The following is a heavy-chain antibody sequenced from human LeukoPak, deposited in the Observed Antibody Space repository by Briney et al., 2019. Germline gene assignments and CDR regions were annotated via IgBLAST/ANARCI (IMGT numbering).Heavy chain of an antibody. Sequence: SETLSLTCAVSGGSFSGYYWSWIRRPPGKGLEWIGEINHSGSTNYNPSLKSRVTISVDTSKNQFSLKLSSVTAADTAVYYCARGIKKYYYDSSGYLNWFDPWGQGTLVTVSS. CDR1: GGSFSGYY. V-gene: IGHV4-34*01. CDR3: ARGIKKYYYDSSGYLNWFDP. CDR2: INHSGST. J-gene: IGHJ5*02. D-gene: IGHD3-22*01.